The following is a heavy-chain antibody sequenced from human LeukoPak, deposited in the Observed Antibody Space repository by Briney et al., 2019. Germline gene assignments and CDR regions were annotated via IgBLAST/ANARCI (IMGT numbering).Heavy chain of an antibody. V-gene: IGHV3-9*01. CDR2: ISWNSGSI. CDR3: AKVEAGYMDV. J-gene: IGHJ6*03. CDR1: GFTFSSFG. Sequence: LPGGSLRLSCAASGFTFSSFGMSWVRQAPGKGLEWVSGISWNSGSIGYADSVKGRFTISRDNAKNSLYLQMNSLRAEDTALYYCAKVEAGYMDVWGKGTTVTISS. D-gene: IGHD2-15*01.